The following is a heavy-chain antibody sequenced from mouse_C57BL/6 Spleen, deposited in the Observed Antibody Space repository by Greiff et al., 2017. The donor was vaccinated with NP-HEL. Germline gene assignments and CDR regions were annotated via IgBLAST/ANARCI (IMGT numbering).Heavy chain of an antibody. Sequence: DVKLQESGPGLVKPSQSLSLTCSVTGYSITSCYYWNWIRQFPGNKLEWMGDISYDGSNNYNPSLKNGTAITRDTSKNQFFLKLNPVTTEDTATYYCARDLPSMDYWGQGTSVTVSS. V-gene: IGHV3-6*01. CDR3: ARDLPSMDY. J-gene: IGHJ4*01. D-gene: IGHD2-1*01. CDR1: GYSITSCYY. CDR2: ISYDGSN.